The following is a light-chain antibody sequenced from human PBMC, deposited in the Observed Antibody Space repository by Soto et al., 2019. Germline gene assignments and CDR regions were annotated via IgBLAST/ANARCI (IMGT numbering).Light chain of an antibody. CDR1: SSDVGGYNF. CDR3: ASYTNPNTRI. CDR2: EVS. J-gene: IGLJ2*01. V-gene: IGLV2-14*01. Sequence: QSALTQPASVSASPGQSITISCTGTSSDVGGYNFVSWYQQHPGKAPKLLIYEVSNVASGISFRFSASKSGNTASLTISGLQPEDEADYYCASYTNPNTRIFGGGTKVTVL.